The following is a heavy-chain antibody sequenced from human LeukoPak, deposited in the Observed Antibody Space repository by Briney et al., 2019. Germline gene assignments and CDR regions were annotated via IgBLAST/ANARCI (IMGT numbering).Heavy chain of an antibody. CDR2: IYYSGST. CDR1: GGSISSYY. D-gene: IGHD3-10*01. J-gene: IGHJ4*02. Sequence: SETLSLTCTVSGGSISSYYWSWIRQPPGKGLEWIGYIYYSGSTKYNASLESRVSISVDTSKNQFSLKLSSVTAADTAVYYCARETPPYYYGSGSSSNFDYWGQGTLVTVSS. CDR3: ARETPPYYYGSGSSSNFDY. V-gene: IGHV4-59*12.